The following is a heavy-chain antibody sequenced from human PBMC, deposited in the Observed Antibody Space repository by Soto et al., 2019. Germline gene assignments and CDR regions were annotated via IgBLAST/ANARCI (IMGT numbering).Heavy chain of an antibody. V-gene: IGHV3-30*03. CDR3: ARGSVDTVDSSGFYEY. CDR1: GFTFSSYG. J-gene: IGHJ4*02. Sequence: GGSLRLSCAASGFTFSSYGMHGVRQAPGKGLEWVAVISYDGSNKYYADSVKGRFTISRDNSKNTLYLQMNSLRAEDTAVYYCARGSVDTVDSSGFYEYWGQGTPVTVSS. D-gene: IGHD3-22*01. CDR2: ISYDGSNK.